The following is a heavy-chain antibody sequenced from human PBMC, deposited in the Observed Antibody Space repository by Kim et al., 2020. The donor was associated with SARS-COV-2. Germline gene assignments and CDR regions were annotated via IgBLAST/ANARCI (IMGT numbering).Heavy chain of an antibody. J-gene: IGHJ3*02. V-gene: IGHV3-48*03. CDR1: GFTFSTYE. D-gene: IGHD3-3*01. CDR2: ISYSGGTM. Sequence: GGSLRLSCAASGFTFSTYEMNWVRQAPGKGLEWVAYISYSGGTMYHADSVKGRFTVSRDNAKNSLFLQMNSLRADDTAVYYCVTGDFWSGYSGAFDIWG. CDR3: VTGDFWSGYSGAFDI.